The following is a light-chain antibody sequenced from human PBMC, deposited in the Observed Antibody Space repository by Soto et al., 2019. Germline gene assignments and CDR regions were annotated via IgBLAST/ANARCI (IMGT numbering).Light chain of an antibody. Sequence: EIVLTQSPGNLSLSPGERATLSCRASQSVSSSYLAWYQQKPGQAPRPLIYGASSRAIGIPDRFSGSGSGTDFTLSISRLEREDFAVYYCQQYGSSPCTSGQGTKVEIK. CDR1: QSVSSSY. CDR2: GAS. J-gene: IGKJ1*01. CDR3: QQYGSSPCT. V-gene: IGKV3-20*01.